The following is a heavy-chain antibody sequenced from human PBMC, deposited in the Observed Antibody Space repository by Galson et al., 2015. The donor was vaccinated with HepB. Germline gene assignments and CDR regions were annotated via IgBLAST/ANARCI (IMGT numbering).Heavy chain of an antibody. CDR2: FSGYDGST. CDR3: ARDSRLELRLNNYFSYGMDV. V-gene: IGHV1-18*01. J-gene: IGHJ6*02. Sequence: SVKVSCKASGYSFSNSGLSWIRQAPGPGLEWMGWFSGYDGSTNYAQQFQGRVTMTADVSTGTAYLELRNLRSDDTAVYYCARDSRLELRLNNYFSYGMDVWGQGSAVTVSS. CDR1: GYSFSNSG. D-gene: IGHD1-1*01.